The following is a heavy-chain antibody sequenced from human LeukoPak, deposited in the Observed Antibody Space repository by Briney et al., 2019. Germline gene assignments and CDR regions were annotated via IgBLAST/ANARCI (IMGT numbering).Heavy chain of an antibody. Sequence: GASVKVSCKASGYTFTGYYMHWVRQAPGQGLEWMGRINPNSGGTNYAQKFQGRVTMTRDTSISTAYMELSRLRSDDTAVYYCARDPPYYDILTGYSPLFDYWGQGTLVTVSS. D-gene: IGHD3-9*01. CDR2: INPNSGGT. J-gene: IGHJ4*02. CDR1: GYTFTGYY. CDR3: ARDPPYYDILTGYSPLFDY. V-gene: IGHV1-2*06.